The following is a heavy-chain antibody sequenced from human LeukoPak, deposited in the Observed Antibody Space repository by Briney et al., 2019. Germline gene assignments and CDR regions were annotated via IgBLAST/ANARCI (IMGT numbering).Heavy chain of an antibody. J-gene: IGHJ4*02. D-gene: IGHD3-10*01. CDR1: GGSISSYY. CDR2: IYYSGST. V-gene: IGHV4-59*01. Sequence: SETLSLTCTVSGGSISSYYWSWIRQPPGKGLEYTGYIYYSGSTNYNPSLKSRVTISVDTSKNQFSLKLSSVTAADTAVYYCARDSTMVRGAIGLDYWGQGTLVTVSS. CDR3: ARDSTMVRGAIGLDY.